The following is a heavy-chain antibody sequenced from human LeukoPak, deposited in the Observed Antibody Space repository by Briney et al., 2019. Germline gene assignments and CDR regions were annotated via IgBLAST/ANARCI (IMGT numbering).Heavy chain of an antibody. J-gene: IGHJ4*02. CDR2: ISSSGGST. D-gene: IGHD3-10*01. V-gene: IGHV3-23*01. CDR1: RFTFSSYG. CDR3: ARHLLWFGELSGGFDY. Sequence: GGSLRLSCAASRFTFSSYGMSWVRQAPGKGLEWVSGISSSGGSTYYADPVKGRFTISRDNSRNTLYLQMNGLRAEDTAVYYCARHLLWFGELSGGFDYWGQGTLVTVSS.